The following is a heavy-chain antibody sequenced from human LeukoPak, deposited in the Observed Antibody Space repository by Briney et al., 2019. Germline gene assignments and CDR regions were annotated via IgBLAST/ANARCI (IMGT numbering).Heavy chain of an antibody. CDR1: GYTFTSYY. D-gene: IGHD6-13*01. V-gene: IGHV1-46*01. Sequence: GASVKVSCKASGYTFTSYYMHWVRQAPGQGLEWMGIISPSGGSTSYAQKFQGRVTMTRDTSTSTVYMELSSLRSEDTAVYYCAREVAAAGRSFDPWGQGTLVTVSS. CDR3: AREVAAAGRSFDP. J-gene: IGHJ5*02. CDR2: ISPSGGST.